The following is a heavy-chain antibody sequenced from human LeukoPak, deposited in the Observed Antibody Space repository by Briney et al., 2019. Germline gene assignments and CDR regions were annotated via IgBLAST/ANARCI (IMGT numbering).Heavy chain of an antibody. J-gene: IGHJ6*03. CDR1: GGSINSYY. D-gene: IGHD6-19*01. CDR2: IYYSGST. Sequence: PSETLSLTCTVSGGSINSYYWSWIRQPPGKGLEWIGSIYYSGSTYYNPSLKSRVTISVDTSKNQFSLKLSSVTAADTAVYYCARVSRQWLVYYYYMDVWGKGTTVTVSS. V-gene: IGHV4-59*12. CDR3: ARVSRQWLVYYYYMDV.